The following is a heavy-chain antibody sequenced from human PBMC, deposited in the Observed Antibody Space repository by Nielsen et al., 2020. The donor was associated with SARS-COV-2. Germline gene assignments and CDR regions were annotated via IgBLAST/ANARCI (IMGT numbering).Heavy chain of an antibody. CDR1: GFTFSSYG. Sequence: GESLKISCAASGFTFSSYGMYWVRQAPGRGLQWVTGVSASGGSTYYTDSVKGRFSISRDNSKNTLFLQMHSLRVEDTALYYCAKDGVVRGDALDLWGQGTMVTVSS. J-gene: IGHJ3*01. CDR2: VSASGGST. V-gene: IGHV3-23*01. CDR3: AKDGVVRGDALDL. D-gene: IGHD3-10*01.